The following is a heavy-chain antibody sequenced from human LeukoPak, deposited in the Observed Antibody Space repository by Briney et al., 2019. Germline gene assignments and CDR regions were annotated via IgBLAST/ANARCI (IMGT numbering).Heavy chain of an antibody. Sequence: ASVKVSCKASGGTFSSYAISWVRQAPGQGLEWMGGIIPIFGTANYAQKFQGRVTITTDESTSTAYMELSSLRSEDTAVYYCARDFIRGDGLLDYWGQGTLVTVSS. CDR2: IIPIFGTA. CDR3: ARDFIRGDGLLDY. J-gene: IGHJ4*02. V-gene: IGHV1-69*05. D-gene: IGHD3-10*01. CDR1: GGTFSSYA.